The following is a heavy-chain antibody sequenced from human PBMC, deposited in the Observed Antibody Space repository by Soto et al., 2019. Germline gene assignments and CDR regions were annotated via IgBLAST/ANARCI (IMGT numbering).Heavy chain of an antibody. CDR3: VRTTGSPNSNWFDP. CDR1: GGTLSSYS. D-gene: IGHD4-17*01. Sequence: QLHLVQSGAEVRKPGSSVKVSCKASGGTLSSYSVTWVRQAPGQGLEWMGRIIPFLGRTTYAQNFQGRVPLTADMSPTPAYMALRSLRSDDTAIYIWVRTTGSPNSNWFDPWGQGTRVIVSS. V-gene: IGHV1-69*02. CDR2: IIPFLGRT. J-gene: IGHJ5*02.